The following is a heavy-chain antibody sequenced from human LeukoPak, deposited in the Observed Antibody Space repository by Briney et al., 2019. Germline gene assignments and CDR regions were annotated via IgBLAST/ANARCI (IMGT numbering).Heavy chain of an antibody. J-gene: IGHJ4*02. D-gene: IGHD5-18*01. Sequence: GSSVKVSCKASGGTFSSYAISWVRQAPGQGLEWMGGIIPIFGTANYAQKFQGRVTITTDESTSTAYMELSSLRSEDTAVYYCARAMRGYSYGGPYYFDYWGQGTLVTVSS. CDR3: ARAMRGYSYGGPYYFDY. CDR2: IIPIFGTA. V-gene: IGHV1-69*05. CDR1: GGTFSSYA.